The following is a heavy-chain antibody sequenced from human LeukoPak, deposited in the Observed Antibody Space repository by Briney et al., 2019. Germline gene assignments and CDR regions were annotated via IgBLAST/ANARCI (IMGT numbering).Heavy chain of an antibody. Sequence: GASVKVSCKASGYTFTGYYMHWVRQAPGQGLEWMGWINPNSGGTNYAQKFQGRVTMTRDTSISTAYMELSRLRSDDTAVYYCARMYSSSWHLFDCWGQGTLVTVSS. J-gene: IGHJ4*02. CDR1: GYTFTGYY. D-gene: IGHD6-13*01. CDR2: INPNSGGT. CDR3: ARMYSSSWHLFDC. V-gene: IGHV1-2*02.